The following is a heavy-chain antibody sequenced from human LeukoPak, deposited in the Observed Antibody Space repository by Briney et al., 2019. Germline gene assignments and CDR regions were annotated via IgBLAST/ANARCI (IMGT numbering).Heavy chain of an antibody. CDR1: GGTFSSYA. CDR3: ARDYSNYVFSRGMDV. CDR2: IIPILGIA. Sequence: EASVKVSCKASGGTFSSYAISWVRQAPGQGLEWMGRIIPILGIANYAQKFQGRVTITADKSTSTAYMELSSLRSEDTAVYYCARDYSNYVFSRGMDVWGQGTTVTVSS. J-gene: IGHJ6*02. D-gene: IGHD4-4*01. V-gene: IGHV1-69*04.